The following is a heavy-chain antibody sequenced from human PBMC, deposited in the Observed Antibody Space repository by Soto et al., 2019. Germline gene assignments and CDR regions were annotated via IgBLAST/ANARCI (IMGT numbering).Heavy chain of an antibody. V-gene: IGHV1-18*04. J-gene: IGHJ6*02. CDR1: GYTFTSYG. CDR2: ISAYNGNT. D-gene: IGHD3-10*01. CDR3: ARTRDYYGSGRHGYYYGMDV. Sequence: ASVKVSCKASGYTFTSYGISWVRQAPGLGLEWMGWISAYNGNTNYAQKLQGRVTMTTDTSTSTAYMELRSLRSDDTAVYYCARTRDYYGSGRHGYYYGMDVWGQGTTVTVSS.